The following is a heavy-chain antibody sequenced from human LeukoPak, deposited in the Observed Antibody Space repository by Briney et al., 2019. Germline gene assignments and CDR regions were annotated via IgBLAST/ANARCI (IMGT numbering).Heavy chain of an antibody. CDR3: ARALWKQNDAFDI. CDR2: ISYDGSNK. CDR1: GFTFSSYA. V-gene: IGHV3-30*04. Sequence: TGGSLRLSCTASGFTFSSYAMHWVRQAPGKGLEWVAVISYDGSNKYYADSVKGRFTISRDNSKNTLYLQMNSLRAEDTAVYYCARALWKQNDAFDIWGQGTMVTVSS. D-gene: IGHD1-1*01. J-gene: IGHJ3*02.